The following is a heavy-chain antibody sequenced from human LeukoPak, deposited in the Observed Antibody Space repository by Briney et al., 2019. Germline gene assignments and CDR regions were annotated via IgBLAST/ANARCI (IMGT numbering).Heavy chain of an antibody. CDR1: GFTFSTYG. D-gene: IGHD3-3*01. Sequence: GGSQRLSCAASGFTFSTYGMHWVRQSPGKGLEWLAVISYDGSTKYVADSVKGRFAISRNNSKNPLYLQMSRLTAEATAEYYSAKLRVVINIYDAFDMWGQGTMVTVSS. CDR2: ISYDGSTK. V-gene: IGHV3-30*18. CDR3: AKLRVVINIYDAFDM. J-gene: IGHJ3*02.